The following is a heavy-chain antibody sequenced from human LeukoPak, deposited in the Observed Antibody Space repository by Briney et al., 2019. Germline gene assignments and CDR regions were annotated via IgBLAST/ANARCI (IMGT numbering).Heavy chain of an antibody. CDR3: ARFYSEATIKNWFDP. J-gene: IGHJ5*02. CDR2: ISTSGST. V-gene: IGHV4-4*07. CDR1: GDSISGYY. Sequence: PSETLSLTCTVSGDSISGYYWSWIRQPAGKGLEWIGRISTSGSTNYNPSLKSRVTMSVDTSKNQVSLNLTSVTAADTAVYYCARFYSEATIKNWFDPWGQGTLVTVSS. D-gene: IGHD5-12*01.